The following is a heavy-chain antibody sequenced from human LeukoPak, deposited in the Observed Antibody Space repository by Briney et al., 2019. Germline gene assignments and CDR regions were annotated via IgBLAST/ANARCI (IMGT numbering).Heavy chain of an antibody. D-gene: IGHD2-2*02. CDR3: ARDVSRDVSCYTD. J-gene: IGHJ4*02. V-gene: IGHV3-20*04. CDR2: INRNGGST. Sequence: PGGSLRLSCAASGFTFDDYGMSWVRQAPGKGLEWVSGINRNGGSTGYAVSVKGRFTISRDNAKNSLYLQMNSLRVDDTAVYFCARDVSRDVSCYTDWGQGTLVTVSS. CDR1: GFTFDDYG.